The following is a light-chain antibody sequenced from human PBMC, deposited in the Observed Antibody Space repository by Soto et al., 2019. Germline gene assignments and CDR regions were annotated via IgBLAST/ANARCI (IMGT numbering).Light chain of an antibody. J-gene: IGLJ1*01. CDR3: QYYDSSLSGPDV. Sequence: QSVLTQPPSVSGAPGQRVTICCTGSSSNIRAGYDVHWYQQHPGTAPKLLIYGNTNRPSGVPDRFSGSKSGTSASLAITGLQAEDEADYYCQYYDSSLSGPDVFGTGSKLTVL. V-gene: IGLV1-40*01. CDR1: SSNIRAGYD. CDR2: GNT.